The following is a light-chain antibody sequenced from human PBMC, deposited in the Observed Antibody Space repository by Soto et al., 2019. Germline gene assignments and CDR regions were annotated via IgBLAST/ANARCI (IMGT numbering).Light chain of an antibody. J-gene: IGKJ5*01. CDR1: QSVASS. V-gene: IGKV3-11*01. CDR2: DAS. CDR3: QQRSNWPIT. Sequence: VMTQSPATLSVSPGERATLSCRASQSVASSVAWYQQKPGQAPRLLIYDASNRATGIPARFSGSGSGTDFTLTISSLEPEDFAVYYCQQRSNWPITFGQGTRLEIK.